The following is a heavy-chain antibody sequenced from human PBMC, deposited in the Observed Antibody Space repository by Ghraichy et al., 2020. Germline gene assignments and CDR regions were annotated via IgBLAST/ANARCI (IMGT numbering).Heavy chain of an antibody. CDR2: ISYSGST. Sequence: SETLSLTCTVSGGSITSYYWNWIRQPPGEGLEWIGYISYSGSTNYNPALKSRVTVSVETSKNLFSLKLSSVTAADTAGYYCAGERGGSTWWGGFDYGAQGTLVTLSS. J-gene: IGHJ4*02. CDR3: AGERGGSTWWGGFDY. D-gene: IGHD6-13*01. V-gene: IGHV4-59*01. CDR1: GGSITSYY.